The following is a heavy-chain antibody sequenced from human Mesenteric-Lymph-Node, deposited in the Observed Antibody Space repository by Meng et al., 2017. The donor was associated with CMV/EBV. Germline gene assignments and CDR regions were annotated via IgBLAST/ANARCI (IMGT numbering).Heavy chain of an antibody. CDR1: GGSFSGYY. CDR3: ARVGARASYYYYYGMDV. Sequence: SETLSLTCAVYGGSFSGYYWSWIRQPPGKGLEWIGEINHSGSTNYNPSLKSRFTISVDTSKNQFSLKLSSVTAADTAVYYCARVGARASYYYYYGMDVWGQGTTVTVSS. D-gene: IGHD3-10*01. V-gene: IGHV4-34*01. J-gene: IGHJ6*02. CDR2: INHSGST.